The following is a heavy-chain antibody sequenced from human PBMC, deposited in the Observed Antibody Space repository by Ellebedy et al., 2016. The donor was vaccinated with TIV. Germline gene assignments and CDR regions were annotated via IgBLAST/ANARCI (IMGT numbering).Heavy chain of an antibody. D-gene: IGHD2/OR15-2a*01. Sequence: PGGSLRLSCAASGFTVSNNYTSWVRQAPGKGLEWVSVIYSGGSTYYAASVKGRFTISRDNSKNTVYLQRNSLNAEDTAVYYCARGVLSGYWGQGTLVTVSS. CDR1: GFTVSNNY. CDR2: IYSGGST. CDR3: ARGVLSGY. J-gene: IGHJ4*02. V-gene: IGHV3-53*01.